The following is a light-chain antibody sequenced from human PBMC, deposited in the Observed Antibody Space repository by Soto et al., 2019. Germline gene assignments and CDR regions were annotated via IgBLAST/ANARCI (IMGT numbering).Light chain of an antibody. CDR2: EGS. V-gene: IGLV2-23*01. J-gene: IGLJ2*01. CDR1: SSDVGSYNL. CDR3: CSYAGSSTLGV. Sequence: QSVLTQPASVSGSPGQSITISCTGTSSDVGSYNLVSWYQQHPGKAPKLMIYEGSKRPSGVSNRFSGSKSGNTASLTISGLQAEDEADYYCCSYAGSSTLGVFGGGTKVT.